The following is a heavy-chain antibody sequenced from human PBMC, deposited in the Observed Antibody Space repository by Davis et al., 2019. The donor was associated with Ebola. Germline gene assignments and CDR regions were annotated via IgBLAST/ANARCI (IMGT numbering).Heavy chain of an antibody. V-gene: IGHV4-59*11. J-gene: IGHJ5*02. CDR3: ARDMGIVVVPAAIPYNWFDP. CDR2: IYYSGST. D-gene: IGHD2-2*02. Sequence: PSETLSLTCTVSGGSISSHYWSWIRQPPGKGLEWIGYIYYSGSTNYNPSLKSRVTMSVDTSKNQFSLKLSSVTAADTAVYYCARDMGIVVVPAAIPYNWFDPWGQGTLVTVSS. CDR1: GGSISSHY.